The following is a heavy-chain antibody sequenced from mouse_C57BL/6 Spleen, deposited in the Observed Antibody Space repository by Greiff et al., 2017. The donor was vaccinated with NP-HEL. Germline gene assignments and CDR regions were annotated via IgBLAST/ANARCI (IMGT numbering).Heavy chain of an antibody. Sequence: QVQLQQSGPGLVQPSQSLSITCTVSGFSLTSYGVHWVRQSPGKGLEWLGVIWRGGSTDYNAAFMSRLSITKDNSKSQVFFKMNSLQADDTAIYYCAKNANLLGGYYFDYWGQGTTLTVSS. J-gene: IGHJ2*01. CDR2: IWRGGST. CDR3: AKNANLLGGYYFDY. CDR1: GFSLTSYG. D-gene: IGHD4-1*01. V-gene: IGHV2-5*01.